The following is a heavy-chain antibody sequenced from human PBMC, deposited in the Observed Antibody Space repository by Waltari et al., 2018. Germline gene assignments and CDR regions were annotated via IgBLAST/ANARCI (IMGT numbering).Heavy chain of an antibody. Sequence: QVQLVESGGGVVQPGGSLRLSCAASGFTFSNYAIHWLRQAPGKGLEGVAFVPADGNAQYYADSVKGRFTISRDNSKNTMYMQMNSLRNDDTAVYYCAKGEIFGVAANYFDYWGQGTLVTVSS. CDR2: VPADGNAQ. V-gene: IGHV3-30*02. D-gene: IGHD3-3*01. CDR3: AKGEIFGVAANYFDY. J-gene: IGHJ4*02. CDR1: GFTFSNYA.